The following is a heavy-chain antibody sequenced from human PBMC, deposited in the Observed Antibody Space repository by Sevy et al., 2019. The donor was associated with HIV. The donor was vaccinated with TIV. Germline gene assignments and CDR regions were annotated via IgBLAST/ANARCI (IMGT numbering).Heavy chain of an antibody. D-gene: IGHD1-26*01. CDR1: GFSFKNVW. J-gene: IGHJ3*02. Sequence: GGSLRLSCAGSGFSFKNVWMTWVRQTPGKGLEWVGHYKRKSDGGSIDYGSPVNGRFTISRDDSKDMLYLQMSSLKTEDTGVYYCATVLGAGAAGAFEIWGQGTMVTVSS. CDR2: YKRKSDGGSI. V-gene: IGHV3-15*01. CDR3: ATVLGAGAAGAFEI.